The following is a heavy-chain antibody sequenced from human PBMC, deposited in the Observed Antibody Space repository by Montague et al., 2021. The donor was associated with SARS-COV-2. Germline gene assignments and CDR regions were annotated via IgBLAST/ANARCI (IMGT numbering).Heavy chain of an antibody. CDR1: GDSVSSNSAT. Sequence: RAISGDSVSSNSATWNWVRQSPSRGLEWLGRTYYRSKWYNDYAVSVRGRVTINPDTSKNQFSLQLNPVTPEDTAIYYCTSGREGNYNVMDVWGQGTTVTVSS. CDR2: TYYRSKWYN. CDR3: TSGREGNYNVMDV. J-gene: IGHJ6*02. D-gene: IGHD1-1*01. V-gene: IGHV6-1*01.